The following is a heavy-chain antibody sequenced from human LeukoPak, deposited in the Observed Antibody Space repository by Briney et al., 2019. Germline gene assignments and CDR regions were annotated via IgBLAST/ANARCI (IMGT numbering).Heavy chain of an antibody. CDR1: GGSISSYY. CDR2: IYYSGST. J-gene: IGHJ6*03. CDR3: ATVMAQMPTVTESPPYYYYYYMDV. D-gene: IGHD4-11*01. V-gene: IGHV4-59*01. Sequence: SETLSLTCTVSGGSISSYYRSWIRQPPGKGLEWIGYIYYSGSTNYNPSLKSRVTISVDTSKNQFSLKLSSVTAADTAVYYCATVMAQMPTVTESPPYYYYYYMDVWGKGTTVTVSS.